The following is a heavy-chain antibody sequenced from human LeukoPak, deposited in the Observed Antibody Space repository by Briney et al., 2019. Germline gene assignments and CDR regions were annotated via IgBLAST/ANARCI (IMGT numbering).Heavy chain of an antibody. CDR3: AREAVGATWKYNWFDP. CDR1: GFTFSDYY. CDR2: ISISGSTI. Sequence: GGSLRLSCAASGFTFSDYYMSWIRQAPGKGLEWVSYISISGSTIYYADSVKGRFTISRDNAKNSLYLQMNSLRAEDTAVYYCAREAVGATWKYNWFDPWGQGTLVTVSS. V-gene: IGHV3-11*01. J-gene: IGHJ5*02. D-gene: IGHD1-26*01.